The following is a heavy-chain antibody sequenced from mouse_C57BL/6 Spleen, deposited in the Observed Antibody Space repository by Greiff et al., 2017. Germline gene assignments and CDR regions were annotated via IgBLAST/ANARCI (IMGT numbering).Heavy chain of an antibody. Sequence: EVQLVESGGGLVKPGGSLKLSCAASGFTFSSYAMSWVRQTPEKRLEWVATISDGGSYTYYPDNVKGRFTISRDNAKNNLYLQMSHLKSEDTAMYYCARGTGTHFDYWGQGTTLTVSS. CDR3: ARGTGTHFDY. D-gene: IGHD4-1*01. J-gene: IGHJ2*01. CDR2: ISDGGSYT. CDR1: GFTFSSYA. V-gene: IGHV5-4*01.